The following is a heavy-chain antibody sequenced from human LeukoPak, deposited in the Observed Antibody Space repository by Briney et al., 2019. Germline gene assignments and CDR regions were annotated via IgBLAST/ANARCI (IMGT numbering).Heavy chain of an antibody. CDR2: VYYSGST. Sequence: KPSETLCLTCTVSGDSINEYYWSWIRQPPGKGLEWIGEVYYSGSTHYNPSFKSRVTISVDTSRTQFSLSLRSVTAADTAVYYCARELDGNGGWFDPWGQGTLVTVSS. CDR1: GDSINEYY. D-gene: IGHD3-10*01. J-gene: IGHJ5*02. CDR3: ARELDGNGGWFDP. V-gene: IGHV4-59*01.